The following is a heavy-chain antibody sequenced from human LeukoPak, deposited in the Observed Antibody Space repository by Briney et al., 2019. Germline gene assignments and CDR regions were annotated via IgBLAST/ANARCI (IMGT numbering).Heavy chain of an antibody. CDR2: IKSKTDGGTT. D-gene: IGHD4-17*01. CDR3: TKATTVTNYYYYGMDV. Sequence: GGSLRLSCAASGFTFSNAWMSWVRQAPGKGLEWVGRIKSKTDGGTTDYAAPVNVRFTISRDDSKNTLYLQMNSLKTEDTAVYYCTKATTVTNYYYYGMDVWGQGTTVTVSS. CDR1: GFTFSNAW. V-gene: IGHV3-15*01. J-gene: IGHJ6*02.